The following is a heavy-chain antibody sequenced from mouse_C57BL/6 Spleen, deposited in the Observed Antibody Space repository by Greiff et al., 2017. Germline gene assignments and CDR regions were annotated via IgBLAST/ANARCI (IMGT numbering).Heavy chain of an antibody. D-gene: IGHD2-4*01. Sequence: QVQLQQPGAELVRPGSSVNLSCKASGYTFTSYWMDWVKQRPGQGLEWIGNIYPSDSETHYNQKFKDKATLTVDKSSSTAYMQLSSLTSEDSAVYYCASGGGLRFAYWGQGTLVTVSA. CDR3: ASGGGLRFAY. CDR2: IYPSDSET. CDR1: GYTFTSYW. V-gene: IGHV1-61*01. J-gene: IGHJ3*01.